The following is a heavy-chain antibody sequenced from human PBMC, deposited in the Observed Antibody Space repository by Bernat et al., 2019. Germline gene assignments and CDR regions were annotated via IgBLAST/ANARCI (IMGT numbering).Heavy chain of an antibody. J-gene: IGHJ5*02. CDR2: IWYDGSNK. CDR3: ARDLAEYSSSSEDNWFDP. CDR1: GFTFSNYG. Sequence: QVQLVESGGGVVQPGRSLRLSCAASGFTFSNYGMHWVRQAPGKGLEWVAVIWYDGSNKYYADSVKGRFTISRDNSKNTLYLQMNSLRAEDTAVYYCARDLAEYSSSSEDNWFDPWGQGTLVTVSS. D-gene: IGHD6-6*01. V-gene: IGHV3-33*01.